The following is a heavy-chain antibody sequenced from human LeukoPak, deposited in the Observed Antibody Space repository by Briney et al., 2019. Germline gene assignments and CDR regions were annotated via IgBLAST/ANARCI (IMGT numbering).Heavy chain of an antibody. J-gene: IGHJ4*02. CDR2: ISGSGGST. CDR3: ANSAGIAAAGYYFDY. Sequence: GGSLRLSCAASGFTFSSHAMSWVRQAPGKGLEWVSAISGSGGSTYYADSVKGRFTISRDNSKNTLYLQMNSLRAEDTAVYYCANSAGIAAAGYYFDYWGQGTLVTVSS. V-gene: IGHV3-23*01. CDR1: GFTFSSHA. D-gene: IGHD6-13*01.